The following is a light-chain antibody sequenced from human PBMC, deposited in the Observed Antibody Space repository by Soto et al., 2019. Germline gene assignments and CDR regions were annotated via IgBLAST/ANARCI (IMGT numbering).Light chain of an antibody. CDR3: MQALQTPLT. CDR1: QSLLQSNGNNY. Sequence: DIVMTQSPLSLPVTPGAPASISCRSSQSLLQSNGNNYLDWYLQKPGQSPQLLIYLGSNRASGVPDRFSCSGSGTDFTLKISRVEAEDVGVYYCMQALQTPLTFGQGTRLEIK. V-gene: IGKV2-28*01. J-gene: IGKJ5*01. CDR2: LGS.